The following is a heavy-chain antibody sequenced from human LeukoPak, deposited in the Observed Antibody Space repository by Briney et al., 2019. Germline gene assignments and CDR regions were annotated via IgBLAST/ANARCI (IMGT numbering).Heavy chain of an antibody. J-gene: IGHJ6*02. CDR3: ARDVSSWYGTYYYYGMDV. D-gene: IGHD6-13*01. V-gene: IGHV3-30-3*01. CDR1: GFTFSSYA. Sequence: GRSLRLSCAASGFTFSSYAMHWVRQAPGKGLEWVAVISYDGSNKYYADSVKGRFTISRDNSKNTLYLQMNSLRAEDTAVYYCARDVSSWYGTYYYYGMDVWGQGTTVTVSS. CDR2: ISYDGSNK.